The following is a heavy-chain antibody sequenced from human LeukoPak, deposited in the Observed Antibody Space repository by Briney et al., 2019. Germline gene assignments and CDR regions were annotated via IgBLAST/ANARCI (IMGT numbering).Heavy chain of an antibody. Sequence: GGSLRLSCAASGFTFSSYAMHWVRQAPGKGLEWVAVISYDGSNKYYADSVKGRFTISRDNSKNTLYLQMNSLRAEDTAVYYCARLVIRRWLQLRCFDYWGQGTLVTVSS. D-gene: IGHD5-24*01. V-gene: IGHV3-30*04. CDR3: ARLVIRRWLQLRCFDY. J-gene: IGHJ4*02. CDR1: GFTFSSYA. CDR2: ISYDGSNK.